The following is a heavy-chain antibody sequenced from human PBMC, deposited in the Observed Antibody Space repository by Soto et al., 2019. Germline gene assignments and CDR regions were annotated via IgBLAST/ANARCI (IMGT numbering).Heavy chain of an antibody. J-gene: IGHJ6*02. Sequence: QVQLVQSGAEVKKPGASVKVSCKASGYTFTDYAIIWVRQAPGQGLEWMGWISVYNDNTNYARKLQGRVTMTTDTTXSXXYRELRSLRPDDTAVYYCARGLGAGTFSFSRGMDVWGQGTTVTVSS. CDR2: ISVYNDNT. V-gene: IGHV1-18*01. CDR3: ARGLGAGTFSFSRGMDV. D-gene: IGHD6-13*01. CDR1: GYTFTDYA.